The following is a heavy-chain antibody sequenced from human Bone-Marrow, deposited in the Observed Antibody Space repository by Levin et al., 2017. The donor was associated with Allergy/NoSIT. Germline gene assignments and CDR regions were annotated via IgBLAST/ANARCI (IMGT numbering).Heavy chain of an antibody. CDR1: GFDFSVSA. CDR2: ILNEANSHAT. Sequence: PGGSLRLSCAVSGFDFSVSAIHWVRQASGKGLEWLGRILNEANSHATAYAASVKGRFTVSRDDSKNTAYLQMNNLRTEDTAVYYCGIDFWTYEGKFDPWGQGTLVTVSS. V-gene: IGHV3-73*01. D-gene: IGHD3/OR15-3a*01. CDR3: GIDFWTYEGKFDP. J-gene: IGHJ5*02.